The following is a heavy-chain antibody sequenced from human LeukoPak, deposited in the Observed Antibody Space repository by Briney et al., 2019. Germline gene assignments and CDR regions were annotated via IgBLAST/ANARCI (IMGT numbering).Heavy chain of an antibody. J-gene: IGHJ6*02. CDR2: IYYSGST. Sequence: SETLSLTCTVSGGSISSYYWSWIRQPPGKGLEWIGYIYYSGSTNYNPSLKSRVTISVDTSKNQFSLKLSSVTAADTAVYYCARLRSYCSGGSCSRGMDVWGQGTTVTVSS. V-gene: IGHV4-59*01. D-gene: IGHD2-15*01. CDR1: GGSISSYY. CDR3: ARLRSYCSGGSCSRGMDV.